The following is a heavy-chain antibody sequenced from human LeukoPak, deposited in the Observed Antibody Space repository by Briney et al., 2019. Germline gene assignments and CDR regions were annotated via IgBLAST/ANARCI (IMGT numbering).Heavy chain of an antibody. D-gene: IGHD3-3*01. CDR1: GGSFSGYY. J-gene: IGHJ6*02. CDR3: ARGGYDFWSGYYPARGYGMDV. CDR2: INHSGST. Sequence: SETLSLTCAVYGGSFSGYYWSWIRQSPGKGLEWIGEINHSGSTNYNPSLKSRVTISVDTSKNQFSLKLSSVTAADTAVYYCARGGYDFWSGYYPARGYGMDVWGQGTTVTVSS. V-gene: IGHV4-34*01.